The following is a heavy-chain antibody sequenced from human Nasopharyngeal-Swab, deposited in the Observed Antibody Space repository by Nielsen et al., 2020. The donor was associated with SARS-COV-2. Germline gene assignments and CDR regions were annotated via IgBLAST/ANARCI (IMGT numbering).Heavy chain of an antibody. V-gene: IGHV4-39*01. CDR2: IYYSGST. CDR3: ASSWYGFPPAEYFQH. Sequence: SETLSLTCTVSGGSISSSSYYWGWLRQPPGKGLEWIGSIYYSGSTYYNPSLKSRVTISLDTSKNQFSLKLSSVTAADTAVYYCASSWYGFPPAEYFQHWGQGTLVTVSS. J-gene: IGHJ1*01. D-gene: IGHD6-13*01. CDR1: GGSISSSSYY.